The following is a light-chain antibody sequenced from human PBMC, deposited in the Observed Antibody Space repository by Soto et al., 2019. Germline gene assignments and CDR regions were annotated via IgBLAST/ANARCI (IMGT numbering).Light chain of an antibody. Sequence: QAALTQPASLSGSPGQSITISCTGTSRDVGGYNYFSWYQQHPGKAPKLMIYDVSNRPSGVSNRFSGTKSGNTASLTISGLQAEDEAYYYCSSYTSSSALGYVFGTGTKLTVL. V-gene: IGLV2-14*01. J-gene: IGLJ1*01. CDR3: SSYTSSSALGYV. CDR1: SRDVGGYNY. CDR2: DVS.